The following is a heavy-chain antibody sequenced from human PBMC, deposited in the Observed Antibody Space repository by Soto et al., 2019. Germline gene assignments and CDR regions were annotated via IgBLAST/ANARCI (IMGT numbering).Heavy chain of an antibody. Sequence: QVQLVQPGAEVTKPGYSVKVSCKASGDTFSDYTISWVRQAPGQGLEWMGGLVPIFGKPTYTQKFKGRVTITADESTTTAYMELSSLRSEDTAFYYCARGKDGSDYYFDSWGQGTLVTVSS. V-gene: IGHV1-69*01. D-gene: IGHD3-10*01. J-gene: IGHJ4*02. CDR2: LVPIFGKP. CDR1: GDTFSDYT. CDR3: ARGKDGSDYYFDS.